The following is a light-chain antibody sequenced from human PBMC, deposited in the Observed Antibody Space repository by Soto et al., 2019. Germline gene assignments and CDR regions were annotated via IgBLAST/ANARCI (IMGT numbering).Light chain of an antibody. J-gene: IGLJ1*01. Sequence: QSVLSQPPSASGTPGQRVSISCSGRSSNIGSNTVNWYQHLPGTAPKLLIYSNNQRPSGVPDRFSGSKSGTSASLAISGLQSEDEADYYCTSHAGTINFPYIFGTGTKV. CDR1: SSNIGSNT. V-gene: IGLV1-44*01. CDR3: TSHAGTINFPYI. CDR2: SNN.